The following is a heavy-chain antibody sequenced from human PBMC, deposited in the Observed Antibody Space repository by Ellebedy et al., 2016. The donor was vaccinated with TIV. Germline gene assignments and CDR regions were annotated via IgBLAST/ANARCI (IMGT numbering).Heavy chain of an antibody. J-gene: IGHJ6*02. CDR1: GGSISSYY. Sequence: SETLSLXXTVSGGSISSYYWSWIRQPPGKGLEWIGYIYYSGSTNYNPSLKSRVTISVDTSKNQFSLKLSSVTAADTAVYYCARDPSSRLGRYYYYYYGMDVWGQGTTVTVSS. V-gene: IGHV4-59*12. CDR3: ARDPSSRLGRYYYYYYGMDV. CDR2: IYYSGST. D-gene: IGHD2-2*01.